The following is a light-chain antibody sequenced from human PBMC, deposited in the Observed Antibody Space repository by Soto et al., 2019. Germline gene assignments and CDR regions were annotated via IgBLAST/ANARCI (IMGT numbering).Light chain of an antibody. Sequence: EIVLTHSPGTLSLSPCERATLSCSASQSVSGSYLAWYQQKPGQAPRLLIYGASSRATGIPDRFSGSGSGTDFTLTISRLEPEDFAVYYCQQYGSSPPWTFGQGTKVDI. V-gene: IGKV3-20*01. CDR1: QSVSGSY. CDR3: QQYGSSPPWT. CDR2: GAS. J-gene: IGKJ1*01.